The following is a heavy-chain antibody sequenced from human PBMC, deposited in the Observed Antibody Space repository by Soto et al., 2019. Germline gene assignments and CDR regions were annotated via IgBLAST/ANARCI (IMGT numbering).Heavy chain of an antibody. CDR3: AKDFSGDLAYIDY. Sequence: GGSLRLSCAASGFTFSTYAMSWVRQAPGKGLEWVSSVSGSDGSTYYADSVKGRFTISRDNARNTLHLQMNSLRAEDTALYYCAKDFSGDLAYIDYWGHGTLVTVSS. V-gene: IGHV3-23*01. J-gene: IGHJ4*01. CDR2: VSGSDGST. D-gene: IGHD2-21*01. CDR1: GFTFSTYA.